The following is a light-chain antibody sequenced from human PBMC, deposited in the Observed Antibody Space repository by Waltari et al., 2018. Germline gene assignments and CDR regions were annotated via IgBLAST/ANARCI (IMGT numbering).Light chain of an antibody. Sequence: QSVLTQPPPVSGAPGQTVTISCTASSSTIGSGYALHLYQHLPGTAPKLVIYGNNNRPSGVPDRFSGSKSGTSASLAIAGLQAEDEADYYCQSHDGTLSISGVFGGGTKLTVL. V-gene: IGLV1-40*01. CDR2: GNN. CDR1: SSTIGSGYA. J-gene: IGLJ2*01. CDR3: QSHDGTLSISGV.